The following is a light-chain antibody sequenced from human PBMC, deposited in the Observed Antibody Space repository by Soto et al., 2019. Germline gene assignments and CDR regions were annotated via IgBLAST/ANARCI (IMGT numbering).Light chain of an antibody. Sequence: IQMTQSPSTLSASVGDRVTITCRASQSISSWLAWYQQKPGKAPKLLIYDASSLESGVPSRFSGSGSGTEFTLTISSLQPDDFATYYCQQYNSYSPLTFGGGTKVDIK. CDR2: DAS. CDR1: QSISSW. J-gene: IGKJ4*01. V-gene: IGKV1-5*01. CDR3: QQYNSYSPLT.